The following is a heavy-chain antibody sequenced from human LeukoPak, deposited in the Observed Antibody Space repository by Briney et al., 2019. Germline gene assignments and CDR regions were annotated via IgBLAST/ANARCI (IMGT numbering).Heavy chain of an antibody. V-gene: IGHV5-51*01. D-gene: IGHD3-10*01. J-gene: IGHJ4*02. CDR3: ARPLDYGSGSYYIRDY. CDR1: GYSFTSYW. CDR2: IYPGDSDT. Sequence: GESLKISCKGSGYSFTSYWIGWVRQMPGKGLEWMGIIYPGDSDTRYSPSFQGQVTISADKSISTAYLQWSSLKASDTAMYYCARPLDYGSGSYYIRDYWGQGTLVTVSS.